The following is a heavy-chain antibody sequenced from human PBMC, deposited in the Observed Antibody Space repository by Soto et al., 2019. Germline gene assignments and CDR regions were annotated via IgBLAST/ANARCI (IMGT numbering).Heavy chain of an antibody. CDR2: INHSGST. CDR1: GGSFSGYY. V-gene: IGHV4-34*01. Sequence: SETLSLTCAVYGGSFSGYYWSWIRQPPGKGLEWIGEINHSGSTNYNPSLKSRVTISVDTSKNQFSLKLSSVTAADTAVYYCARGRQLPGGIYYYYGMDVWGQGTTLTVSS. J-gene: IGHJ6*02. CDR3: ARGRQLPGGIYYYYGMDV. D-gene: IGHD1-26*01.